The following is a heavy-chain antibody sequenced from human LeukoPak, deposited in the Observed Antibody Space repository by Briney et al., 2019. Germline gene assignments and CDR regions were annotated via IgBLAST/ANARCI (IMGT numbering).Heavy chain of an antibody. CDR1: GFTFSSYW. CDR2: INSDGGST. Sequence: PGGSLRLSCAASGFTFSSYWMHWVRQAPGKGLVWVSRINSDGGSTNYADSVKGRFTISRDNAKNTLYLQLNSLRAEDTAVYYCAPLRGTTTPFDSWGQGTLVTVSS. J-gene: IGHJ4*02. D-gene: IGHD1-26*01. V-gene: IGHV3-74*01. CDR3: APLRGTTTPFDS.